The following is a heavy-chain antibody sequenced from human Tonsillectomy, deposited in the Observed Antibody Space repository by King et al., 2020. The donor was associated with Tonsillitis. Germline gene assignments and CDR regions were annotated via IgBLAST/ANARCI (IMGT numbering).Heavy chain of an antibody. J-gene: IGHJ6*02. Sequence: VQLVESGGGLVKPGGSLRLSCAASGFTFSSYGMNWVRQAPGKGLEWVSSLSSSSSYIYYADSVKGRFTISRDNAKNSLYLQMSSLRAEDTAVYYCAREGLWFGEGDYYYYGMDVWGPGTTVTVSS. CDR1: GFTFSSYG. V-gene: IGHV3-21*01. CDR2: LSSSSSYI. CDR3: AREGLWFGEGDYYYYGMDV. D-gene: IGHD3-10*01.